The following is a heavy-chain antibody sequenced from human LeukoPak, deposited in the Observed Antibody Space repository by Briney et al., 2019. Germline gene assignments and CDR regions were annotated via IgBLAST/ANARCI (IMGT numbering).Heavy chain of an antibody. CDR1: GGSISSYY. D-gene: IGHD1-1*01. CDR2: IYYSGST. CDR3: ARGDDRLYNWLDP. V-gene: IGHV4-59*12. J-gene: IGHJ5*02. Sequence: SETLSLTCTVSGGSISSYYWSWTRQPPGKGLEWIGYIYYSGSTNYNPSLKSRVTISVDTSKNQFSLKLSSVTAADTAMYYCARGDDRLYNWLDPWGQGTLVTVSS.